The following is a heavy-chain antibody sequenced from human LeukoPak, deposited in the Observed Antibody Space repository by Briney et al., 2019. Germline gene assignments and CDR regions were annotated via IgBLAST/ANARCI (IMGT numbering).Heavy chain of an antibody. Sequence: GGSLRLSCAASGFTFSSYSMNWVRQAPGKGLEWVSSISSSSSYIYYADSVKGRFTISRDNAKNSLYLQMNSLRAEDTAVYYCARLYCSSTSCYPQLKYFQHWGQGTLVTVSS. J-gene: IGHJ1*01. D-gene: IGHD2-2*01. CDR2: ISSSSSYI. CDR1: GFTFSSYS. CDR3: ARLYCSSTSCYPQLKYFQH. V-gene: IGHV3-21*01.